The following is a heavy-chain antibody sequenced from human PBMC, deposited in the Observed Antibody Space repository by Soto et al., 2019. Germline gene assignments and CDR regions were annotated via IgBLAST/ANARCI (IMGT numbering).Heavy chain of an antibody. J-gene: IGHJ4*02. V-gene: IGHV3-11*01. CDR3: ARDKSSNTHFDY. CDR2: ISSRSHTI. Sequence: GGSLRLSCAASGFTFSDYYMSWVRQAPGKGLEWVSYISSRSHTIYYADSVKGRFTISRDNAKNSLYLQMNSLRAEDTAVYYCARDKSSNTHFDYWGQGTVVTVSS. D-gene: IGHD2-2*02. CDR1: GFTFSDYY.